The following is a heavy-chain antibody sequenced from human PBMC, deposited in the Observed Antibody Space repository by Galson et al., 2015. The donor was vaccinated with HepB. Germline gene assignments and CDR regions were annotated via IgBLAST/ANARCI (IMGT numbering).Heavy chain of an antibody. CDR1: GFTFNDYA. CDR2: ISYDGSDR. V-gene: IGHV3-30-3*01. J-gene: IGHJ6*02. CDR3: ARPHRLFYYYGVDV. D-gene: IGHD2-21*02. Sequence: SLRLSCAVSGFTFNDYAMYWVRQAPGKGLEWVAGISYDGSDRYYADSVKGRFTISRDNSMNTLYLQMDSLGVEDTAVYYCARPHRLFYYYGVDVWGRGTTVTVSS.